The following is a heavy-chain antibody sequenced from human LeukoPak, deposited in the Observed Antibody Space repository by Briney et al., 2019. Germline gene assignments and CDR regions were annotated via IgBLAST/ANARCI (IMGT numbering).Heavy chain of an antibody. D-gene: IGHD2-2*01. CDR3: ASTVVPAAIAFDY. J-gene: IGHJ4*02. Sequence: GGSLRLSCAASGFTFSSYSMNWVRQAPGKGLEWVSSISSSSSYIYYADSVKGRFTISRDNAKNSLYLQMNSLRAEDTAVYYCASTVVPAAIAFDYWGQGTLVTVSP. V-gene: IGHV3-21*01. CDR1: GFTFSSYS. CDR2: ISSSSSYI.